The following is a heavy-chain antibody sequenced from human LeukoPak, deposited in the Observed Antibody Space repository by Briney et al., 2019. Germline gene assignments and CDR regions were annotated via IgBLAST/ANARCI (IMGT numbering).Heavy chain of an antibody. D-gene: IGHD5-18*01. CDR1: GYTFTSYG. CDR3: ARDRAQWIQLWVDAFDI. V-gene: IGHV1-18*01. CDR2: ISAYNGNT. Sequence: GASVKVSCKDSGYTFTSYGIRWVRQAPGQGLEWMGWISAYNGNTNYAQKLQGRVTMTTDTSTSTAYMELRSLRSDDTAVYYCARDRAQWIQLWVDAFDIWGRGTMVTVSS. J-gene: IGHJ3*02.